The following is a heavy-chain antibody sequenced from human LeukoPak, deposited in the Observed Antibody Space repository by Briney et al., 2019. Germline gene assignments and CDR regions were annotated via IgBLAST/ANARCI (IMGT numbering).Heavy chain of an antibody. Sequence: GGSLRLSCAASGFTFSNYGMHWVRQAPGKGLEWVAIMRYDGGNKYYADSVKGRFTISRDNSKNTLYLQMNGLRGEDTAVYYCARVPYCGGDCYSWSYYYMDVWGIGTTVTISS. D-gene: IGHD2-21*02. CDR2: MRYDGGNK. J-gene: IGHJ6*03. CDR3: ARVPYCGGDCYSWSYYYMDV. CDR1: GFTFSNYG. V-gene: IGHV3-30*02.